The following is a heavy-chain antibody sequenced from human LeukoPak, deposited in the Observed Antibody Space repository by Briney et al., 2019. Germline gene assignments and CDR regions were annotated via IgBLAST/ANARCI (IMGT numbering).Heavy chain of an antibody. CDR2: ISSSSSYI. CDR3: ARVKPGMATTYFDY. Sequence: GGSLRLSCAASGFTFSSYSMNWVRQAPGKGLEWVSSISSSSSYIYYADSVKGRFTISRDNAKNSLYLQMNSLRAEDTAVYYCARVKPGMATTYFDYWGQGTLVTVSS. J-gene: IGHJ4*02. V-gene: IGHV3-21*01. CDR1: GFTFSSYS. D-gene: IGHD5-24*01.